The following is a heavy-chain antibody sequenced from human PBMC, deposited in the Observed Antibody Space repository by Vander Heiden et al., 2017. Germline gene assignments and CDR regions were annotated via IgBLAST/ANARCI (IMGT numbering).Heavy chain of an antibody. D-gene: IGHD3-3*01. J-gene: IGHJ4*02. Sequence: QVQLEESGGSGVQPGKSLRLSCVGSGCTFSSSAMYWVRHTSATGLQWVSAISHDGRNQYYADSVMGRFIISRDNSRNTVYLQMNSLTAEDTAIYYCARCPTGVGARNGFFNYWGQGTLVTVSS. CDR1: GCTFSSSA. V-gene: IGHV3-30-3*01. CDR2: ISHDGRNQ. CDR3: ARCPTGVGARNGFFNY.